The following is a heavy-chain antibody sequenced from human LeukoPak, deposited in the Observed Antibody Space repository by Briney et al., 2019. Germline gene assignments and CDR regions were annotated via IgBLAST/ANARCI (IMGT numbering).Heavy chain of an antibody. CDR1: GFTFSSYA. CDR3: AREGTYYDFWSGYSGWFDP. Sequence: PGGSLRLSCAASGFTFSSYAMSWVRQAPGKGLEWVSAISGSGGSTYYADSVKGRFTISRDNSKNTLYLQMNSLRAEDTAVYYCAREGTYYDFWSGYSGWFDPWGQGTLVTVSS. D-gene: IGHD3-3*01. V-gene: IGHV3-23*01. CDR2: ISGSGGST. J-gene: IGHJ5*02.